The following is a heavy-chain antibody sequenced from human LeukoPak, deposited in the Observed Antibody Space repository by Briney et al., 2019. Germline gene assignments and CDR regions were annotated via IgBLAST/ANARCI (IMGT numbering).Heavy chain of an antibody. CDR3: ARVVVTGLYYYYYMDV. Sequence: SETLSLTCTVSGGSISSYYWSWIRQPPGKGLGWIGYIYYSGSTNYNPSLKSRVTISVDTSKNQFSMKLSSVTAADTAVYYCARVVVTGLYYYYYMDVWGKGTTVTVSS. CDR1: GGSISSYY. J-gene: IGHJ6*03. CDR2: IYYSGST. V-gene: IGHV4-59*01. D-gene: IGHD4-23*01.